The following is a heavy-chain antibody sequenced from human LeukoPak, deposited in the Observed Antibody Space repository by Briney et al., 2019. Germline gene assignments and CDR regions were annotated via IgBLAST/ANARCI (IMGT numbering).Heavy chain of an antibody. J-gene: IGHJ4*02. Sequence: ASVKVSCKASGYTFTGYYMHWVRQAPGQGLEWMGWINPNSGGTNYAQKFQGRVTMTRYTSISTAYMELSRLRSDETAVYYCARVRRYSSSQIDYWGQGTLVTVSS. CDR2: INPNSGGT. CDR3: ARVRRYSSSQIDY. CDR1: GYTFTGYY. D-gene: IGHD6-13*01. V-gene: IGHV1-2*02.